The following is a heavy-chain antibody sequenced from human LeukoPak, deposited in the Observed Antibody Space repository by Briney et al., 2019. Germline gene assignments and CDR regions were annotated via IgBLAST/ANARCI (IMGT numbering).Heavy chain of an antibody. D-gene: IGHD2-15*01. J-gene: IGHJ4*02. Sequence: SETLSLTCTVSGGSVSSGAYYWSWIRQHPGKGLEWIGYIYYSGSTYYNPSLKSRVTISVDTSKNQFSLKLSSVTAADTAIYYCARDVVIHPFYFDSWGLGTLVTVSS. CDR1: GGSVSSGAYY. V-gene: IGHV4-31*03. CDR3: ARDVVIHPFYFDS. CDR2: IYYSGST.